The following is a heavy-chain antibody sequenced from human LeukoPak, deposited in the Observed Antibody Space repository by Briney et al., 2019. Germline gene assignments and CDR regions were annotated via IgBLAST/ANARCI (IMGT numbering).Heavy chain of an antibody. CDR3: AIPGGSSRDFDY. V-gene: IGHV1-24*01. CDR2: FDPADGET. Sequence: ASVKVSCKVSGYTLTELSMHWVRQAPGKGLEWMGGFDPADGETIYAQKFQGRVTMTEDTSTDTAYMELSSLRSEDTAVYYCAIPGGSSRDFDYWGQGTLVTVSS. J-gene: IGHJ4*02. CDR1: GYTLTELS. D-gene: IGHD6-13*01.